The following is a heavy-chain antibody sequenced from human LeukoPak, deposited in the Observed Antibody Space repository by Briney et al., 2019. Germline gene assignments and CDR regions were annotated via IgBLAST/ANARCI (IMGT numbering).Heavy chain of an antibody. CDR2: IYYSGST. CDR1: GGSISSYY. CDR3: ARLDFWSGPGFDY. Sequence: PSETLSLTCTVSGGSISSYYWSWIRQPPGKGLGWIGYIYYSGSTNYNPSLKSRVTISVDTSKNQFSPKLSSVTAADTAVYYCARLDFWSGPGFDYWGQGTLVTVSS. V-gene: IGHV4-59*01. J-gene: IGHJ4*02. D-gene: IGHD3-3*01.